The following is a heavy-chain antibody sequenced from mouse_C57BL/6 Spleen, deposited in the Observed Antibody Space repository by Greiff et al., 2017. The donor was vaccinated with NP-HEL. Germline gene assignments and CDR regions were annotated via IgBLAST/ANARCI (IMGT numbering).Heavy chain of an antibody. CDR1: GHSFTSYY. D-gene: IGHD2-1*01. J-gene: IGHJ2*01. V-gene: IGHV1-66*01. Sequence: VKLQESGPELVKPGASVKISCKASGHSFTSYYIHWVKQRPGQGLEWIGWIYPGSGNTKYNEKFKGKATLTADTSSSTAYMQLSSLTSEDSAVYYCARRDGNYLYYFDYWGQGTTLTVSS. CDR2: IYPGSGNT. CDR3: ARRDGNYLYYFDY.